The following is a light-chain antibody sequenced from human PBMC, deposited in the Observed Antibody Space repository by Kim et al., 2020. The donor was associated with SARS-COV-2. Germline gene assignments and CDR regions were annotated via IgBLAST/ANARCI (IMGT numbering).Light chain of an antibody. J-gene: IGLJ1*01. V-gene: IGLV7-43*01. CDR2: RTN. CDR3: LLCFGGVHV. Sequence: GGTVTLTCASSTGPVTTDFSPNCVQQKPGQPPRPLIFRTNDGHSWTPGRFSGSLLGGKATLTLSRVQPEDDADYFCLLCFGGVHVFGPGTKVTVL. CDR1: TGPVTTDFS.